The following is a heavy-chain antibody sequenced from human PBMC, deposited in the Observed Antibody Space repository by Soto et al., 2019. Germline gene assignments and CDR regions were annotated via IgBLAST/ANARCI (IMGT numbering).Heavy chain of an antibody. D-gene: IGHD5-18*01. J-gene: IGHJ6*02. CDR1: GFTFDDSA. CDR2: ISWNSAST. CDR3: VKDFRRYTNGLDV. Sequence: EVQLVESGGGLVEPGRSLRLSCVGSGFTFDDSAMHWVRQAPGKGLEWVSGISWNSASTGYADSVMGRFTISRDNAKNSLYLQMRSLTGEDTAMYYCVKDFRRYTNGLDVWGPGTSVTVSS. V-gene: IGHV3-9*01.